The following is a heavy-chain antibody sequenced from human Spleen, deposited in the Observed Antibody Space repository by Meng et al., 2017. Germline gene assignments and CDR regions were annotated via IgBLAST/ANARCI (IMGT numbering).Heavy chain of an antibody. Sequence: GEVQEWGEGPGGPTEALLHASAVSLDSISSQEWWSWVRQTPGKGLEWIGEINHSGSSNDGPSLESRATISVDTSQNNLALKLRSVTDADSAVYDCARGPTTMAHVFDYWGQGTLVTVSS. J-gene: IGHJ4*02. CDR1: LDSISSQEW. CDR3: ARGPTTMAHVFDY. D-gene: IGHD4-11*01. CDR2: INHSGSS. V-gene: IGHV4-4*02.